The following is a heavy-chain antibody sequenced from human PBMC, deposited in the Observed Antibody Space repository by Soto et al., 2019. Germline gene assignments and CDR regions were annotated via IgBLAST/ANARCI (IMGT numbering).Heavy chain of an antibody. CDR2: IYYSGST. D-gene: IGHD2-2*01. J-gene: IGHJ6*02. CDR3: ATRYHCSSTSCYFFDYYYYGMDV. V-gene: IGHV4-39*01. CDR1: GGSISSSSYY. Sequence: SETLSLTCTVSGGSISSSSYYWGWIRQPPGKGLEWIGSIYYSGSTYYNPSLKSRVTISVDTSKNQFSLKLSSVTAADTAVYYCATRYHCSSTSCYFFDYYYYGMDVWGQGTTVTVSS.